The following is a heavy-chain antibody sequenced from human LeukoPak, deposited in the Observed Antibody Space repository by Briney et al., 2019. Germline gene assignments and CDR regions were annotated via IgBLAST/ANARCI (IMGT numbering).Heavy chain of an antibody. CDR3: ARPAVGATNDAFDI. CDR2: ISAYNGNT. J-gene: IGHJ3*02. Sequence: ASVKVSCKASGYTFTSYGISWVRQAPGQGLEWMGWISAYNGNTNYAQKLQGRVTMTTDTSTSTAYVELRSLRSDDTAVYYCARPAVGATNDAFDIWGQGTMVTVSS. D-gene: IGHD1-26*01. V-gene: IGHV1-18*01. CDR1: GYTFTSYG.